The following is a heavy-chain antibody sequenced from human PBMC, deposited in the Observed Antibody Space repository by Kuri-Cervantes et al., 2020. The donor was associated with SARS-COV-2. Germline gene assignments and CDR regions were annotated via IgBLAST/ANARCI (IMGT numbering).Heavy chain of an antibody. Sequence: GESLKISCAASGFTVSSYAMHWVRQAPGKGLEWVAVISYDGSNKYYADSVKGRFTISRDNSKNTLYLQMNSLRAEDTAVYYCAIGGWGFFGNAFDIWGQGTMVTVSS. V-gene: IGHV3-30-3*01. D-gene: IGHD7-27*01. CDR1: GFTVSSYA. CDR3: AIGGWGFFGNAFDI. CDR2: ISYDGSNK. J-gene: IGHJ3*02.